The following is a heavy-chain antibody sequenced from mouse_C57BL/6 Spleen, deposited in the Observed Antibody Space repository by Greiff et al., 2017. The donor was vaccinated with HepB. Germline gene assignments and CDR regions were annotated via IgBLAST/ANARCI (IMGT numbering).Heavy chain of an antibody. V-gene: IGHV5-17*01. J-gene: IGHJ4*01. Sequence: EVHLVESGGGLVKPGGSLKLSCAASGSTFSDYGMHWVRQAPEKGLEWVAYISSGSSTIYYADTVKGRFTISRDNAKNTLFLQMTSLRSEDTAMYYCARPGTVYYAMDYWGQGTSVTVSS. CDR3: ARPGTVYYAMDY. D-gene: IGHD4-1*01. CDR1: GSTFSDYG. CDR2: ISSGSSTI.